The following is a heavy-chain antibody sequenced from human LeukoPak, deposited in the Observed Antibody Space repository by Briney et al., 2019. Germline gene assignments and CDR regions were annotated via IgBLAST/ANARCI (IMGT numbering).Heavy chain of an antibody. D-gene: IGHD1-26*01. CDR2: IYHTGSS. CDR3: ARDRRVGAEGIDP. V-gene: IGHV4-38-2*02. Sequence: PSETLSLTCDVSGYSISNDYYWGWIRQPPRKGLEWIGSIYHTGSSYYNPSLKSRVTISVDTSKNQFSLKLSSVTAADTAVYYCARDRRVGAEGIDPWGQGTLVTVSS. CDR1: GYSISNDYY. J-gene: IGHJ5*02.